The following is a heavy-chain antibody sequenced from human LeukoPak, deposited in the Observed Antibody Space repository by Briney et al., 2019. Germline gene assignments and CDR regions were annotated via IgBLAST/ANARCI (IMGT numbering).Heavy chain of an antibody. V-gene: IGHV3-20*04. CDR2: INWNGGST. CDR3: ARQSHYDFWSGFQSYNWFDP. CDR1: GFTFDYYG. D-gene: IGHD3-3*01. Sequence: GGSLRLSCAASGFTFDYYGMSWVRQAPGNVLDSVSGINWNGGSTGYADSVKGRFTISRDNAKNSLYLQMNSLRAEDTALYYCARQSHYDFWSGFQSYNWFDPWGQGTLVTVSS. J-gene: IGHJ5*02.